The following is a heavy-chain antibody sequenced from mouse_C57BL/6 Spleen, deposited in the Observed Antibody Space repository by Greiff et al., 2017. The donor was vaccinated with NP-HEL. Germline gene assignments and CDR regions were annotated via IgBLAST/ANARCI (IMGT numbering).Heavy chain of an antibody. J-gene: IGHJ4*01. CDR3: ARLVYSNYDAMDY. CDR1: GYTFTSYW. Sequence: VQLQQSGAELVRPGSSVKLSCKASGYTFTSYWMHWVKQRPIQGLEWIGNIDPSDSETHYNQKFKDKATLTVDKSSSTAYMQLSSLTSEDSAVYYCARLVYSNYDAMDYWGQGTSVTVSS. D-gene: IGHD2-5*01. V-gene: IGHV1-52*01. CDR2: IDPSDSET.